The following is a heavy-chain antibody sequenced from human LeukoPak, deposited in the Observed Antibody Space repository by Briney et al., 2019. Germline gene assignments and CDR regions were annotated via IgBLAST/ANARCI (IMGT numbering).Heavy chain of an antibody. D-gene: IGHD1-1*01. J-gene: IGHJ2*01. CDR1: GFTFTSYA. CDR2: INSGGENT. CDR3: ARPRAMTTGVGRYFDL. V-gene: IGHV3-23*01. Sequence: PGGSLRLSCGASGFTFTSYAMSWIRQAPGKGLEWVSAINSGGENTYYGDSVKGRFTISRDNSKNTLYLQMNSLRAEDTATYYCARPRAMTTGVGRYFDLWGRGTLVTVSS.